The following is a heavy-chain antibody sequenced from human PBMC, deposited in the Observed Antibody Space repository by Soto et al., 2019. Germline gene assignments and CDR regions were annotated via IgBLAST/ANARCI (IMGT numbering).Heavy chain of an antibody. Sequence: QVQLMQSGAEVKKPGASVKVSCKASGDTFTDYYIHWVRQAPGQGLDWMGTVNPSGGHTTYAQHFLGRVTMTRDTSTSTLYMELTSLTSDDTAIYYCARGGHVVVVTAALDYWGQGTLVTGSS. J-gene: IGHJ4*02. CDR1: GDTFTDYY. CDR3: ARGGHVVVVTAALDY. CDR2: VNPSGGHT. D-gene: IGHD2-21*02. V-gene: IGHV1-46*01.